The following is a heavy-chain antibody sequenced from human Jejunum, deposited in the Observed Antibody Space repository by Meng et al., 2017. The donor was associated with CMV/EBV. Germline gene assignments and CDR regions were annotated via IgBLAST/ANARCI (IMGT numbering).Heavy chain of an antibody. D-gene: IGHD3-10*01. Sequence: SGAASGITFSVYYMTWVRQAPGKGLEWVASITSSGDMMFYADSVRGRFTISRDNAKNSLFLQMNSLRVDDTAVYFCAKGGSGSYLAYWGQGTLVTVSS. J-gene: IGHJ4*02. CDR3: AKGGSGSYLAY. CDR1: GITFSVYY. V-gene: IGHV3-11*01. CDR2: ITSSGDMM.